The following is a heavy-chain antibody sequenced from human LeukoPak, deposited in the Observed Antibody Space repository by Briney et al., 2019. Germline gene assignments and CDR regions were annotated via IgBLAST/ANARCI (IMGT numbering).Heavy chain of an antibody. CDR3: ARGPNYYYYYGMDV. CDR1: GFTFSSYA. CDR2: ISSNGGST. V-gene: IGHV3-64*01. J-gene: IGHJ6*02. Sequence: GGSLRLSCAASGFTFSSYAMHWVRQAPGKGLEYVSAISSNGGSTYYANSVKGRFTISRDNSKNTLYLQMGSLRAEDTAVYYCARGPNYYYYYGMDVWGQGTTVTVSS.